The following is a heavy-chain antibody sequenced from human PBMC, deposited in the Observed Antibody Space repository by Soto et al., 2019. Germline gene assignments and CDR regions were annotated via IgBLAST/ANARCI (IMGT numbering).Heavy chain of an antibody. CDR2: ISYDGSNK. CDR1: GFTFSSYA. J-gene: IGHJ4*02. CDR3: ARAGIAARLDY. V-gene: IGHV3-30-3*01. Sequence: GGSLRLSCAASGFTFSSYAMHWVRQAPGKGLEWVAVISYDGSNKYYADSVKGRFTISRDNSKNTLYLQMNSLRAEDKAVYYCARAGIAARLDYWGQGTLVTVS. D-gene: IGHD6-6*01.